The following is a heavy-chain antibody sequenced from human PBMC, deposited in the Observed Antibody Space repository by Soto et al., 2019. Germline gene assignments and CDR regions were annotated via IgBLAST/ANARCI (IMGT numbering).Heavy chain of an antibody. V-gene: IGHV1-18*04. J-gene: IGHJ4*02. Sequence: QVQLVQSGAEVKKPGASVRVSCMTSGYAFTSYGVNWVRQVPGQGLEWMGWIAPHSGRTTYLPKFQGRVTITADPSTNTAYMELTSLSSDDTGIYFCARAATGSYHSAYWGQGTVVTVSA. CDR1: GYAFTSYG. D-gene: IGHD3-10*01. CDR2: IAPHSGRT. CDR3: ARAATGSYHSAY.